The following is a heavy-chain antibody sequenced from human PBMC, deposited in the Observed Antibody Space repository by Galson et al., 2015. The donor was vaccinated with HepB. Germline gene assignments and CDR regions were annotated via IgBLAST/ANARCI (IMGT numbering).Heavy chain of an antibody. CDR3: ARGVYDFYFYSMDV. Sequence: CAISGDSVSSNSAAWNWIRQSPSRGLEWLGRTYYRSKWYNDYAVSVKSRITINPDTSKNQFSLQLNSVAPEDTAVYYCARGVYDFYFYSMDVWGQGTTVTVSS. CDR2: TYYRSKWYN. D-gene: IGHD5/OR15-5a*01. J-gene: IGHJ6*02. CDR1: GDSVSSNSAA. V-gene: IGHV6-1*01.